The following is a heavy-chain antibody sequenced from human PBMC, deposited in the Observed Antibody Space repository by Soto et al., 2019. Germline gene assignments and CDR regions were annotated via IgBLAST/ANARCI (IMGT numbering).Heavy chain of an antibody. CDR1: GFTFSNAW. V-gene: IGHV3-15*01. D-gene: IGHD2-2*01. CDR3: ATVYCATTSCYAPFDY. CDR2: IKTNSDGGTV. Sequence: PGGSLRLSCAASGFTFSNAWMSLVRQATGKGLEWIGRIKTNSDGGTVDYASPVKGRFTISRDDSKSMLYLDLNSLKTEDTGVYFCATVYCATTSCYAPFDYWGKGTLVTVSS. J-gene: IGHJ4*02.